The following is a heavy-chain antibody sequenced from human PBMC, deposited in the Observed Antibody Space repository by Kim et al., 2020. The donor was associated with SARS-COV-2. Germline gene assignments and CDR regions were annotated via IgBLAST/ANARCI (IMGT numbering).Heavy chain of an antibody. Sequence: SETLSLTCKVSGGSISRSIYYWGWIRQPPGMGLEWIGNIVYTGSPYYNPSLKSRATISVDTSKNQFSLKLSSVTSADTAVYYCARHYGDSSGWCDFWGQGILVTVAS. J-gene: IGHJ4*02. CDR2: IVYTGSP. V-gene: IGHV4-39*01. D-gene: IGHD3-22*01. CDR1: GGSISRSIYY. CDR3: ARHYGDSSGWCDF.